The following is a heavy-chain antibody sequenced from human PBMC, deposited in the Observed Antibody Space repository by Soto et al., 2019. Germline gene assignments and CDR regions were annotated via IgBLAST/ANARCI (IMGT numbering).Heavy chain of an antibody. V-gene: IGHV4-30-2*01. CDR1: GGSISSGGYS. Sequence: LQLQESGSGLVKPSQTLSLTCAVSGGSISSGGYSWSWIRQPPGKGLEWIGYIYHSGSTYYNPSLRSQVTISVDRSKDQFSLNLSSVTAADTAVYYCARALWEVGGAFDIWGQGTMVTVSS. CDR3: ARALWEVGGAFDI. J-gene: IGHJ3*02. D-gene: IGHD1-26*01. CDR2: IYHSGST.